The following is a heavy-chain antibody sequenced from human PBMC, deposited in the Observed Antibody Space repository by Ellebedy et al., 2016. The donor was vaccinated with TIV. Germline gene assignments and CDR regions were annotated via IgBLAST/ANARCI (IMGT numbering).Heavy chain of an antibody. V-gene: IGHV3-9*01. J-gene: IGHJ5*02. D-gene: IGHD6-13*01. CDR1: GFKFHDHA. CDR3: AKDIHMDMAADAPDL. CDR2: ISCNSGYK. Sequence: SLKISCVGSGFKFHDHAMHWVRQTPGKGLEWVSGISCNSGYKGYVDSVKGRFTISRDNAKNSLYLQMNSLRVEDTALYYCAKDIHMDMAADAPDLWGQGTLVTVSS.